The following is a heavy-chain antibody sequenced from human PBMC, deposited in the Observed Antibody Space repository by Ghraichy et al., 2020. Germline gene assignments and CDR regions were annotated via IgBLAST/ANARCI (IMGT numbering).Heavy chain of an antibody. J-gene: IGHJ4*02. CDR1: GFTFSSYS. CDR3: ARAEVVPAAMAMDTSMVRGDRSGDY. Sequence: GGSLRLSCAASGFTFSSYSMNWVRQAPGKGLEWVSSISTSSSYIYYADSVKGRFTISRDNAKNSLYLQMNSLRAEDTAVYYCARAEVVPAAMAMDTSMVRGDRSGDYWGQGTLVTVSS. CDR2: ISTSSSYI. V-gene: IGHV3-21*01. D-gene: IGHD2-2*01.